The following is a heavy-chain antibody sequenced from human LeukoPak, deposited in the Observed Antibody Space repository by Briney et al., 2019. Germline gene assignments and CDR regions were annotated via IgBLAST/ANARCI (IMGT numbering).Heavy chain of an antibody. D-gene: IGHD3-3*01. CDR3: ARGTADTIFGVVRTYYCYMDV. V-gene: IGHV3-33*01. CDR2: IWYDGSNK. Sequence: GGSLRLSCAASGFTFSSYGMHWVRQAPGKGLEWVAVIWYDGSNKYYADSVKGRFTISRDNSKNTLYLQMNSLRAEDTAVYYCARGTADTIFGVVRTYYCYMDVWGKGTTVTVSS. CDR1: GFTFSSYG. J-gene: IGHJ6*03.